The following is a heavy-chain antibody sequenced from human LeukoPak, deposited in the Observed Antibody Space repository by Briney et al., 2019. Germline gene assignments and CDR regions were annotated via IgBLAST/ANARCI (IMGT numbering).Heavy chain of an antibody. J-gene: IGHJ4*02. Sequence: SETLSLTCTVCGVSISSYYWSWLRQPPGKGLEWMGYIYYCGSTNYNPSLKSRVTISVDTSKNQFSLKLSSVTAADTAVYYCATLDYGGWIDYWGQGTLVTVSS. V-gene: IGHV4-59*01. CDR3: ATLDYGGWIDY. D-gene: IGHD4-23*01. CDR1: GVSISSYY. CDR2: IYYCGST.